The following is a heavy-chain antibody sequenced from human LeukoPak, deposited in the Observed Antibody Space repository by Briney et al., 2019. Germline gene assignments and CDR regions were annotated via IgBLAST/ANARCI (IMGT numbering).Heavy chain of an antibody. Sequence: GGSVKDSCKASGYTFTSYVINSVRPATGQGGEWVGWMNPNSGNTNYVQKFQGRVTMTRTTSISTAYMELSSLRSEDTAVYYCARGDYYGSGSYYSVYATKAANFDYWGQGTLVTVSS. J-gene: IGHJ4*02. CDR3: ARGDYYGSGSYYSVYATKAANFDY. V-gene: IGHV1-8*01. CDR1: GYTFTSYV. CDR2: MNPNSGNT. D-gene: IGHD3-10*01.